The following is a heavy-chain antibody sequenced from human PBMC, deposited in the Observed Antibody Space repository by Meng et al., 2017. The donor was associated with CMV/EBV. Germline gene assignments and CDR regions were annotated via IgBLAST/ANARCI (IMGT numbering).Heavy chain of an antibody. Sequence: QLQRQGPGPGLVKPSETLSLPCTVSGGSISSSSYYWGWIRQPPGKGLEWIGSIYYSGSTYYNPSLKSRVTISVDTSKNQFSLKLSSVTAADTAVYYCASRITIFGVVTAFDPWGQGTLVTVSS. CDR2: IYYSGST. CDR3: ASRITIFGVVTAFDP. CDR1: GGSISSSSYY. D-gene: IGHD3-3*01. V-gene: IGHV4-39*07. J-gene: IGHJ5*02.